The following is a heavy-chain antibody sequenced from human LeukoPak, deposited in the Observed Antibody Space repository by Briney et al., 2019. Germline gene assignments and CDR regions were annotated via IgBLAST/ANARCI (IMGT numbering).Heavy chain of an antibody. CDR2: ISSSGSTI. CDR3: AREVLRGFDP. Sequence: PGGSLRLSCAASGFTFSSYEMNWVRQAPGKGLEWVSYISSSGSTIYYADSVKGRFTISRDNAKNSLHLQMNSLRAEDTAVYYCAREVLRGFDPWGQGTLVTVSS. V-gene: IGHV3-48*03. CDR1: GFTFSSYE. J-gene: IGHJ5*02. D-gene: IGHD4-17*01.